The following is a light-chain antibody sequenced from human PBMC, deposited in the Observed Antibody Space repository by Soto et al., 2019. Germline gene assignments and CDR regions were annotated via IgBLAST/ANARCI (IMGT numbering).Light chain of an antibody. V-gene: IGLV2-11*01. Sequence: QSVLTQPRSVSGSPGQSVTISCTGTSSDVGGYNYVSWYQHHPGKAPKLMIYDVDKRPSGVPGRFSASKSGNTASLTISGLQAEDEADYYCCSYAGSYPFVFGTGTKVTVL. CDR3: CSYAGSYPFV. J-gene: IGLJ1*01. CDR1: SSDVGGYNY. CDR2: DVD.